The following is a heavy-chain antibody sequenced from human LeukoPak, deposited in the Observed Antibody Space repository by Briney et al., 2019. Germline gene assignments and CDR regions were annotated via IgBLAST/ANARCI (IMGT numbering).Heavy chain of an antibody. D-gene: IGHD6-13*01. Sequence: ASVKVSCKVSGYTLTELSMHGVRQAPGKGLECMGGFDPEDVETIYAQKYQGRVTMTEDTSTDTAYMELSSLRSEDTAVYYCATDGKQLVRRFDYWGQGTLVTVSS. V-gene: IGHV1-24*01. J-gene: IGHJ4*02. CDR2: FDPEDVET. CDR3: ATDGKQLVRRFDY. CDR1: GYTLTELS.